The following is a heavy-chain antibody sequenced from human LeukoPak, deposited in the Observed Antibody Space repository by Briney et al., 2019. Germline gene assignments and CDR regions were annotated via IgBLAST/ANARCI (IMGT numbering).Heavy chain of an antibody. CDR2: IIPIFGTA. CDR3: GLAMVRGNEFDY. CDR1: GGTFSSYA. Sequence: SVKVSCKASGGTFSSYAISWVRQAPGQGLEWMGGIIPIFGTANYAQKFQGRVTITADESTSTAYMELSSLRSEDTAVYHCGLAMVRGNEFDYWGQGTLVTVPS. D-gene: IGHD3-10*01. J-gene: IGHJ4*02. V-gene: IGHV1-69*01.